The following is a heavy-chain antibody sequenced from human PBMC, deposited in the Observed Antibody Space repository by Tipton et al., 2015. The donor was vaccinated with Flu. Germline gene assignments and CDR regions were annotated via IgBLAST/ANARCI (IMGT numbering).Heavy chain of an antibody. CDR1: GFTFSSYW. J-gene: IGHJ4*02. D-gene: IGHD2-2*01. CDR2: IKQDGSEK. CDR3: ARAMSGYCSSTSFYLYYFDY. V-gene: IGHV3-7*01. Sequence: SLRLSCAASGFTFSSYWMSWVRQAPGKGLEWVANIKQDGSEKYYVDSVKGRFTISRDNAKNPLYLQMNSLRAEDTAVYYCARAMSGYCSSTSFYLYYFDYWGQGTLVTVSS.